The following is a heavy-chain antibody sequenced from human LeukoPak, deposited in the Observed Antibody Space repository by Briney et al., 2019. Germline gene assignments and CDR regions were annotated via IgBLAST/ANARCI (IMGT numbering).Heavy chain of an antibody. V-gene: IGHV1-2*02. J-gene: IGHJ4*02. CDR1: GYTFTDYY. Sequence: ASVTVSCTASGYTFTDYYMHWVRQAPGQGLEWMGWINPNSGGTNYAQKFQGRVTVTRDTSISTAFMDLSSLRSDDTAVFYCARGPPRGTAAGPDFWGQGTLVTVSS. CDR2: INPNSGGT. CDR3: ARGPPRGTAAGPDF. D-gene: IGHD6-13*01.